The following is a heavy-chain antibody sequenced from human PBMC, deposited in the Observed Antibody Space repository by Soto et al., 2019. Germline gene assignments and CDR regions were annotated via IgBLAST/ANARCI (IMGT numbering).Heavy chain of an antibody. CDR2: IGGGGGTT. J-gene: IGHJ4*02. Sequence: AGSLRLTCAASGFTFSSYAWSWVRQAPGKGLEWVPTIGGGGGTTDYADPVKGRFTISRANTKNTAFLHKNSLRAEATAVYYCSKDPASYCCGGCSFDSWGQGTLVTVSS. D-gene: IGHD2-21*02. CDR3: SKDPASYCCGGCSFDS. CDR1: GFTFSSYA. V-gene: IGHV3-23*01.